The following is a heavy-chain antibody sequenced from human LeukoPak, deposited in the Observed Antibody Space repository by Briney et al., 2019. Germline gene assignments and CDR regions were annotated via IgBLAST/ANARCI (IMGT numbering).Heavy chain of an antibody. CDR3: AKLGIAAADY. D-gene: IGHD6-13*01. J-gene: IGHJ4*02. V-gene: IGHV1-69*13. CDR2: IIPIFGTA. CDR1: GGTFSSYA. Sequence: GASVKVSCKASGGTFSSYAVSWVRQAPGQGLEWMGGIIPIFGTANYAQKFQGRVTITADESTSTAYMELSSLRSEDTAVYYCAKLGIAAADYWGQGTLVTVSS.